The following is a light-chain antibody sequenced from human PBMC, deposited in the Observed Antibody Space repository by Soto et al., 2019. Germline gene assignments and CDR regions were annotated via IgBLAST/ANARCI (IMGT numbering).Light chain of an antibody. CDR3: RSYTSSNSNV. CDR1: SSDVGGSNY. V-gene: IGLV2-14*01. J-gene: IGLJ1*01. Sequence: QSALTQPASVSGSLGQSITISCTGTSSDVGGSNYVSWYQQFPGNAPKLMISDVTHRPSGVSNRFSCSKSGNTASLTISGLQEEDEADYYGRSYTSSNSNVFGTGTKLTVL. CDR2: DVT.